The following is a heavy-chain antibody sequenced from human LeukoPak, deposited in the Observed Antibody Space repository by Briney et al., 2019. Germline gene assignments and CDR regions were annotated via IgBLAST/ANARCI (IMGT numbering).Heavy chain of an antibody. J-gene: IGHJ4*02. CDR1: GFTFSSYA. V-gene: IGHV3-23*01. Sequence: PGGSLRLSCAASGFTFSSYAMSWVRQAPGKGLEWVSAISGSGGSTYYADSVKGRFTISRDNSKNTLYLQMNSLRAEDTAVYYCAKRGDKVGATTPFDYWGQGTLVTVSS. CDR2: ISGSGGST. CDR3: AKRGDKVGATTPFDY. D-gene: IGHD1-26*01.